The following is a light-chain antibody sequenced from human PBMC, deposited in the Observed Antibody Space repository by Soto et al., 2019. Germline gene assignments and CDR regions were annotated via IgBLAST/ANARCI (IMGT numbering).Light chain of an antibody. CDR3: QQSYITPPST. V-gene: IGKV1-39*01. CDR2: AAS. CDR1: QSVSRY. J-gene: IGKJ5*01. Sequence: DVQMTQSPSSLSALVGDRVTITCRASQSVSRYLNWYQHKPGKAPKLLINAASNLRSGVPSRFSGSGSGTDFTLTIEGLQPAEFAVYYCQQSYITPPSTFGQGTRLELK.